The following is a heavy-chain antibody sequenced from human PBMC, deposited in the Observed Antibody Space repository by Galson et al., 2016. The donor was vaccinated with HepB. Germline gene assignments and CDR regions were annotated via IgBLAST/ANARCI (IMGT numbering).Heavy chain of an antibody. Sequence: CAISGDSVSNYTAAWNWIRQSPSRGLEWLGRTYYRSKWYKDYALSVKSRMTMNPETSKNQVSLQLKSVTPEDTAVHYCARVSRGYNDGEIFDSWGQGTLVTVSS. CDR3: ARVSRGYNDGEIFDS. J-gene: IGHJ4*02. V-gene: IGHV6-1*01. CDR1: GDSVSNYTAA. CDR2: TYYRSKWYK. D-gene: IGHD5-18*01.